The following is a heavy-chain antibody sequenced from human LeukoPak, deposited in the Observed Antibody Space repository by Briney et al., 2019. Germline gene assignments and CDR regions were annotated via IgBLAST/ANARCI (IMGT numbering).Heavy chain of an antibody. D-gene: IGHD6-19*01. Sequence: TGGSLRLSWAVSGXTFSSYAMSWVRQAPGKGLEWVSAISGSGGSTYYAGSVKGRFTISRDNSKNTLSLQMNSLRAEDTAVYYCAKDERSYSSASYGWFDPWGRGSLVTVSS. CDR2: ISGSGGST. CDR3: AKDERSYSSASYGWFDP. J-gene: IGHJ5*02. V-gene: IGHV3-23*01. CDR1: GXTFSSYA.